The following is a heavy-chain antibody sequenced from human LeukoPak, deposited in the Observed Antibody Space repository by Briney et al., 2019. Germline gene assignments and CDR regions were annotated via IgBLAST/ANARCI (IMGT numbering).Heavy chain of an antibody. V-gene: IGHV3-74*01. Sequence: GGSLRLSCAASGFTFSTYWMHWVRQAPGEGPVWVSRINSDGSSTSYADSVKGRFTISRDNSKNTLYLQMNSLRAEDTAVYYCAKGTAVVRVFDYWGQGTLVTVSS. CDR1: GFTFSTYW. J-gene: IGHJ4*02. D-gene: IGHD3-22*01. CDR3: AKGTAVVRVFDY. CDR2: INSDGSST.